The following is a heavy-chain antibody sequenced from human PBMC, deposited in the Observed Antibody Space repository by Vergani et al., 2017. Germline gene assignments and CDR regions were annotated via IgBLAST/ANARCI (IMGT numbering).Heavy chain of an antibody. J-gene: IGHJ5*02. CDR2: FDPEDGET. CDR1: GYTLTELS. D-gene: IGHD3-22*01. V-gene: IGHV1-24*01. Sequence: QVQLVQSGAEVKKPGASVKVSCKVSGYTLTELSMHWVRQAPGKGLEWMGGFDPEDGETIYAQKFQGRVTMTEDTSTATAYMELSSLGSEDTAVYCCAGEYYYDSSGYAGAGGFDPWGQGTLVTVSS. CDR3: AGEYYYDSSGYAGAGGFDP.